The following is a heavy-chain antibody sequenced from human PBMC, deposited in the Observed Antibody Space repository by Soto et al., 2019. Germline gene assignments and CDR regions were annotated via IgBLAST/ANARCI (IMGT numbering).Heavy chain of an antibody. Sequence: QVQLQESGPGLVKPSGTLSLTCAVSGASLRTNNWWSWVRQPPGKGLEWIGEIYHSGTGNYNPSLNSRVTISVDKSKNQFSLRLTSVTAADTAVYDCASPAPGDSGWFDAGVDIWGQGTMVTVSS. CDR1: GASLRTNNW. V-gene: IGHV4-4*02. J-gene: IGHJ3*02. CDR2: IYHSGTG. D-gene: IGHD2-15*01. CDR3: ASPAPGDSGWFDAGVDI.